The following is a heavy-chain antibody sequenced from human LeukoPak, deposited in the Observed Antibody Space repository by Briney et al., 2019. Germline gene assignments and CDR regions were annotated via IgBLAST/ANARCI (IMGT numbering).Heavy chain of an antibody. D-gene: IGHD5-12*01. CDR3: ARGAAVRYSGYDSDY. V-gene: IGHV4-59*01. CDR1: GGSISSYY. Sequence: PSETLSLTCTVSGGSISSYYWSWIRQPPGKGLEWIGYIYYSGSTNYNPSLKSRGTISVDTSKNQFSLKLSSVTAADTAVYYCARGAAVRYSGYDSDYWGQGTLVTVSS. CDR2: IYYSGST. J-gene: IGHJ4*02.